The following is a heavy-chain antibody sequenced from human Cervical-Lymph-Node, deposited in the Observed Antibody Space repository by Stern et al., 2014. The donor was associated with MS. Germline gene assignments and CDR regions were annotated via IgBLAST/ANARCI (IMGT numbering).Heavy chain of an antibody. CDR3: ARAHYGDYPFYYYGMDV. V-gene: IGHV4-30-4*01. Sequence: QVQLQESGPGLVKPSQTLSLTCTVSGGSISSNNSYWSWIRQPPGKGLEWIAYIYYSGSTYYNPSLKSRVTLSVDPSTNQFSLRLSSVTAADTAVYYCARAHYGDYPFYYYGMDVWGQGTTVTVSS. D-gene: IGHD4-17*01. CDR1: GGSISSNNSY. CDR2: IYYSGST. J-gene: IGHJ6*02.